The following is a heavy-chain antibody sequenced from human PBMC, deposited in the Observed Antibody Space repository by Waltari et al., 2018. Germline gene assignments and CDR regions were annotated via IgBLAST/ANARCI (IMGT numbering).Heavy chain of an antibody. V-gene: IGHV1-8*03. D-gene: IGHD3-3*01. CDR1: GYTFTSYD. Sequence: VQLVESGGGLVKPGGSLRLSCAASGYTFTSYDINWVRQATGQGLEWMGWMNPNSGNTGYVQKFQGRVTITRNTSISTAYMELSSLRSEDTAVYYCAGHGIFGGGFDYWGQGTLVTVSS. CDR2: MNPNSGNT. J-gene: IGHJ4*02. CDR3: AGHGIFGGGFDY.